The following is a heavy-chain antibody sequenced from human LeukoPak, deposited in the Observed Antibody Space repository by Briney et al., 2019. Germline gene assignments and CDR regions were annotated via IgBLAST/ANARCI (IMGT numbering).Heavy chain of an antibody. V-gene: IGHV1-46*01. CDR2: INPSGGST. CDR3: ARDSADYGDYDY. D-gene: IGHD4-17*01. Sequence: ASVKVSCKASGYTFTSYFMHWVRQAPGQGLDWMGIINPSGGSTSYAQKFQGRVTMTRDTSSSTVYMELSSLRSEDTAVYYCARDSADYGDYDYWGQGTLVTVSS. CDR1: GYTFTSYF. J-gene: IGHJ4*02.